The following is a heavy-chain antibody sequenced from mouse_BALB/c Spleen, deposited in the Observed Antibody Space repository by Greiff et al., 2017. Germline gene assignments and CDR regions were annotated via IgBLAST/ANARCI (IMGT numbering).Heavy chain of an antibody. CDR1: GFTFSSYA. V-gene: IGHV5-6-5*01. CDR2: ISSGGST. Sequence: EVKVVESGGGLVKPGGSLKLSCAASGFTFSSYAMSWVRQTPEKRLEWVASISSGGSTYYPDSVKGRFTISRDNARNILYLQMSSLRSEDTAMYYCARGITTVVATDAMDYWGQGTSVTVSS. CDR3: ARGITTVVATDAMDY. D-gene: IGHD1-1*01. J-gene: IGHJ4*01.